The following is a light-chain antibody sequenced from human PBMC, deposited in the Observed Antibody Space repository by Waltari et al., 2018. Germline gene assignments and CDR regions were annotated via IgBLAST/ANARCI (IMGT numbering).Light chain of an antibody. CDR3: LQNMQPPFT. J-gene: IGKJ3*01. CDR2: EAF. CDR1: QSLLYTDGNTY. V-gene: IGKV2D-29*01. Sequence: EIMITQTPLSLSVTPGQPASISCNSIQSLLYTDGNTYLYWFIQRPGQPQQLLIYEAFKRFSGVPERLSGSGSQTTITRTIRRVEAEDVGIYYCLQNMQPPFTFGPGTKVDIK.